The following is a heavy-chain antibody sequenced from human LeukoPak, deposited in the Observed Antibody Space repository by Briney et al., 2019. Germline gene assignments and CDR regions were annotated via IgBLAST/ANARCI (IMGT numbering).Heavy chain of an antibody. CDR3: ATPAAGPGAEYSLY. D-gene: IGHD6-13*01. J-gene: IGHJ1*01. CDR2: ISSSSSYI. Sequence: GGSLRLSCAASGFTFSSYSMNWVRQAPGKGLEWVSSISSSSSYIYYADSVKGRFTISRDNAKNSLYLQMNSLRAEDTAVYYCATPAAGPGAEYSLYWGQGTLVIVSS. CDR1: GFTFSSYS. V-gene: IGHV3-21*01.